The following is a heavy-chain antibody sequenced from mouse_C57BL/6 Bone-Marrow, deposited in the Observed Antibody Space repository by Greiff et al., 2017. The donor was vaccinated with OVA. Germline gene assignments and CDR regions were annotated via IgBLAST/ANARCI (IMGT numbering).Heavy chain of an antibody. CDR1: GFSLTSYG. CDR2: IWGVGST. Sequence: VQLQESGPGLVAPSQSLSITCTVSGFSLTSYGVDWVRQSPGKGLEWLGVIWGVGSTNYNSALKSRLSISKDNSKSQVFLKMNSLQTDYTAMYYCASGLLPFAYWGQGTLVTVSA. V-gene: IGHV2-6*01. CDR3: ASGLLPFAY. D-gene: IGHD1-1*01. J-gene: IGHJ3*01.